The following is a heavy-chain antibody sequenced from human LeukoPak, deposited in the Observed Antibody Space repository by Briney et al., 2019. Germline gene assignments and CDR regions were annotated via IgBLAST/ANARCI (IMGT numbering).Heavy chain of an antibody. CDR2: IIPIFGTA. J-gene: IGHJ6*02. CDR3: ARDQTSYYYGSGSYLPDV. CDR1: GGTFSSYA. D-gene: IGHD3-10*01. V-gene: IGHV1-69*01. Sequence: GSSVKVSCKASGGTFSSYAISWVRQAPGQGLEWMGGIIPIFGTANYAQKFQGRVTITADESTSTAYMELSSLRSEDTAVYYCARDQTSYYYGSGSYLPDVWGQGTTVTVSS.